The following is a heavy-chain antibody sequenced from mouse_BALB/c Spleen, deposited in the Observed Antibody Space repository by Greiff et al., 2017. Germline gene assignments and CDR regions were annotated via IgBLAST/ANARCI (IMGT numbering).Heavy chain of an antibody. V-gene: IGHV5-6*01. CDR1: GFTFSSYG. CDR2: ISSGGSYT. D-gene: IGHD1-1*01. J-gene: IGHJ2*01. Sequence: EVQLVESGGDLVKPGGSLKLSCAASGFTFSSYGMSWVRQTPDKRLEWVATISSGGSYTYYPDSVKGRFTISRDNAKNTLYLQMSSLKSEDTAMYYCARRVYGSSFHYFDYWGQGTTHTVSS. CDR3: ARRVYGSSFHYFDY.